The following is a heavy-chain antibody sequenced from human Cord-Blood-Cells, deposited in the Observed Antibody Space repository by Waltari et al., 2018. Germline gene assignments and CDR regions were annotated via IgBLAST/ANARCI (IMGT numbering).Heavy chain of an antibody. V-gene: IGHV4-39*07. CDR2: IYYSGST. CDR1: GGSISSSSYY. CDR3: AREPFSGWYDY. Sequence: QLQLQESGPGLVKPSETLSLTCTVSGGSISSSSYYWGWIRQPPGKGLEWIGSIYYSGSTYYNPSLKSRVTISVDTSKNQFSLKLSSVTAADTAVYYCAREPFSGWYDYWGQGTLVTVSS. D-gene: IGHD6-19*01. J-gene: IGHJ4*02.